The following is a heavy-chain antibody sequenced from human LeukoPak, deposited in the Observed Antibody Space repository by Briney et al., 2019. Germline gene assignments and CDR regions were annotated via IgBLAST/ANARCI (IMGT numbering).Heavy chain of an antibody. D-gene: IGHD3-10*01. CDR1: GFTFSSYA. CDR2: ISYDGNNK. V-gene: IGHV3-30*04. J-gene: IGHJ4*02. Sequence: GGSLRLSCAASGFTFSSYAMYWVRQAPGKGLEWVALISYDGNNKYYADSVKGRFTISRDNSKNTLYLQMNSLRAEDTAVYYCARDASYGSGSSFDYWGQGTLVTVSS. CDR3: ARDASYGSGSSFDY.